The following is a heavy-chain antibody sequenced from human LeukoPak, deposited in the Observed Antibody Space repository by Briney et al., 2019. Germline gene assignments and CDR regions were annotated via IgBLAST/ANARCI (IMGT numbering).Heavy chain of an antibody. Sequence: ETLSLTCAVYGGSFSGYYWSWIRQPPGKGLEWVSAISGSGGSTYYADSVKGRFTISRDNSKNTLYLQMNSLRAEDTAVYYCAKAYGSGSYSFDYWGQGTLVTVSS. D-gene: IGHD3-10*01. CDR3: AKAYGSGSYSFDY. J-gene: IGHJ4*02. V-gene: IGHV3-23*01. CDR2: ISGSGGST. CDR1: GGSFSGYY.